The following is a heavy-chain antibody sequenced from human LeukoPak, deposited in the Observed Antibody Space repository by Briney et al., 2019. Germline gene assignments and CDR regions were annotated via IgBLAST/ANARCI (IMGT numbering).Heavy chain of an antibody. V-gene: IGHV4-61*01. D-gene: IGHD3-22*01. CDR3: ARVVGYYYDSSGYYYLDY. CDR2: IYYSGST. CDR1: GGSISSGSYY. J-gene: IGHJ4*02. Sequence: PSQTLSLTCTVSGGSISSGSYYWSWIRQPPGTGLEWIGYIYYSGSTNYNPSLKSRVTISVDTSKNQFSLKLSSVTAADTAVYYCARVVGYYYDSSGYYYLDYWGQGTLVTVSS.